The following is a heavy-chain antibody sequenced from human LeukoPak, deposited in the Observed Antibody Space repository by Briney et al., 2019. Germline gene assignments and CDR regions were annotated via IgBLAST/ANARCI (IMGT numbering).Heavy chain of an antibody. Sequence: GESLKISCKGSGYSFTGYWIGWVRQMPGKGLEWMGIIYPGDSDTRYSPSFQGQVTISADKSISTAYLQWSSLKASDTAMYYCARKYSSGRYDEFGPDDAFDIWGQGTMVTVSS. CDR3: ARKYSSGRYDEFGPDDAFDI. CDR1: GYSFTGYW. J-gene: IGHJ3*02. CDR2: IYPGDSDT. D-gene: IGHD6-19*01. V-gene: IGHV5-51*01.